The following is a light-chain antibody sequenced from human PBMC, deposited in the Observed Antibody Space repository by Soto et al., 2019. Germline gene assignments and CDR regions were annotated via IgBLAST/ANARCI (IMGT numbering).Light chain of an antibody. Sequence: QSALTQPPSASGSPGQSVTLSCTGTSSDVGGYNYVSWYQQHPGKAPKLMIYEVSKRPSGVPDRFSGSKSGNTASLTVSGLQAEDEADYCCSSYAGSFVVFGGGTKLTVL. V-gene: IGLV2-8*01. CDR1: SSDVGGYNY. J-gene: IGLJ2*01. CDR2: EVS. CDR3: SSYAGSFVV.